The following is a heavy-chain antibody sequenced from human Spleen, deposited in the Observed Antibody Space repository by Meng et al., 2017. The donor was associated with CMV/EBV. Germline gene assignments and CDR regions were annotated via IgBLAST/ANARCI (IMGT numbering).Heavy chain of an antibody. V-gene: IGHV4-4*07. Sequence: HGHLQESGPGLVKPSETLSLTCIVSGDSIGTYYWTWIRQPAGKGLEWIGHIFTSGSTNYNPSLKSRVTMSIDPSKNQFSLKLSSVTAADTAVYYCARGAHYYPRYFDYWGQGALVTVSS. J-gene: IGHJ4*02. CDR2: IFTSGST. D-gene: IGHD3-10*01. CDR3: ARGAHYYPRYFDY. CDR1: GDSIGTYY.